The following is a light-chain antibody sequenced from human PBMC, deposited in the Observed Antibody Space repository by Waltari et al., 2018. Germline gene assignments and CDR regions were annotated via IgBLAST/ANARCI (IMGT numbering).Light chain of an antibody. Sequence: EIVLTQSPGTLSLSPGERATLSCRASQSVSSSYLAWYRQKPGQAPRLLIYGASSRATGIPDRFSGSGSGTDVTLTISRLEPEDCAVYYCQQYGSSPVLTFGGGTKVEIK. CDR3: QQYGSSPVLT. CDR1: QSVSSSY. V-gene: IGKV3-20*01. J-gene: IGKJ4*01. CDR2: GAS.